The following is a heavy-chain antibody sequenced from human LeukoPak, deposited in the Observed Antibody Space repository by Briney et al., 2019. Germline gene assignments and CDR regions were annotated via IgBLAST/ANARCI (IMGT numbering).Heavy chain of an antibody. CDR1: GFTFSTYS. Sequence: PGGSLGLSCAASGFTFSTYSMNWVRQAPGKGLEWISYIGGTHDTIIYADSVKGRFTISRDNAKNSLFLQMNSLRAEDTAVYYCARDRDYGFTYWGQGTLVTVSS. J-gene: IGHJ4*02. CDR3: ARDRDYGFTY. V-gene: IGHV3-48*01. CDR2: IGGTHDTI. D-gene: IGHD4-17*01.